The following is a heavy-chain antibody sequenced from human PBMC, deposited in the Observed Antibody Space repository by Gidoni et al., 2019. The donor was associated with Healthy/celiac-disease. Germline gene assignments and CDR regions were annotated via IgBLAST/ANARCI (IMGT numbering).Heavy chain of an antibody. V-gene: IGHV4-39*07. Sequence: QLQLQESGPGLVKPSETLSPTCTVSGGSISSSSYYWGWIRQPPGKGLEWIGSIYYSGSTYYIPSLKSRVTISGDTSKNQFSLKLSSVTAADTAVYYCARGAQGDYSNYLWPDYYYYYGMDVWGQGTTVTVSS. J-gene: IGHJ6*02. CDR1: GGSISSSSYY. CDR3: ARGAQGDYSNYLWPDYYYYYGMDV. D-gene: IGHD4-4*01. CDR2: IYYSGST.